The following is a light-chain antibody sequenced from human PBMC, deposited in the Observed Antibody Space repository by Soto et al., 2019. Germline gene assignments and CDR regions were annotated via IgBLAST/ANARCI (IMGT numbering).Light chain of an antibody. V-gene: IGLV2-14*01. J-gene: IGLJ1*01. CDR1: SGEVGGYNY. CDR3: SSYTSSSTLFV. Sequence: QSVLTQPASVSGPPGQSITTSSTETSGEVGGYNYVSWYQQHPGKAPKLMIFEVSTRPSGVSNRFSGSKSGNTASLTISGLQAEDEADYYCSSYTSSSTLFVFGTGTKLTVL. CDR2: EVS.